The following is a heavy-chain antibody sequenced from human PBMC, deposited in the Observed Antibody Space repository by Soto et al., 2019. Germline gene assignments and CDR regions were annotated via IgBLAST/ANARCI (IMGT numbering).Heavy chain of an antibody. CDR3: ARERSGSYPLSP. Sequence: QVQLVQSGAEVKKPGASVKVSCKASGYTFTIYGISWVRQAPGQGLEWMGWISDYNGNTNYAQKFQGRVTMTTDTSTSTAYMEPRSLRSDDTAIYYCARERSGSYPLSPWGQGTLVTVSS. J-gene: IGHJ5*02. V-gene: IGHV1-18*01. CDR2: ISDYNGNT. D-gene: IGHD3-10*01. CDR1: GYTFTIYG.